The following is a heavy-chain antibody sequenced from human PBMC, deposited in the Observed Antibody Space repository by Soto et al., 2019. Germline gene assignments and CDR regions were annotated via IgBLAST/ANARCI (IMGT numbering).Heavy chain of an antibody. CDR2: IIPIFGTA. CDR1: GGTFSSYA. CDR3: ARDGALAASDYYYGMDV. D-gene: IGHD6-6*01. J-gene: IGHJ6*02. V-gene: IGHV1-69*13. Sequence: SVKVSCKASGGTFSSYAISWVRQAPGQGLEWMGGIIPIFGTANYAQKFQGRVTITADESTSTAYMELSSLRSEDTAVYYCARDGALAASDYYYGMDVWGQGTTVTVSS.